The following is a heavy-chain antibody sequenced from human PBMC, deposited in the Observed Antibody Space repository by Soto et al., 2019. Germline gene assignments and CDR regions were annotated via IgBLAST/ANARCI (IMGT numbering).Heavy chain of an antibody. CDR2: INPDSGVT. D-gene: IGHD2-8*02. CDR1: GYTFTGYY. V-gene: IGHV1-2*02. J-gene: IGHJ4*02. Sequence: GASVKVSWKASGYTFTGYYIHWVRQAPGQGLEWMGWINPDSGVTKYAQKFQGRVTMTGDTSISTAYMELSRLTSDDTAVYYCARDTGRSLASARFDDWGQGTLVTVSS. CDR3: ARDTGRSLASARFDD.